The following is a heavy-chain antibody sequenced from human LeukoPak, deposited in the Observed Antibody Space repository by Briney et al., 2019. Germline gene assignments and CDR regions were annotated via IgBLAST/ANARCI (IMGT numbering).Heavy chain of an antibody. J-gene: IGHJ4*02. CDR1: VYSNGIRGLW. V-gene: IGHV2-70*11. D-gene: IGHD3-22*01. CDR2: IDWDDDK. Sequence: SGPALVKPTETPALTCTLAVYSNGIRGLWVSWIRQPPATPLVWLARIDWDDDKYYSTSLKTRLTISKDTSKKQVVLTMTNMDPVDTATYYCALINYDSRYFDYWSQGTLVTVSS. CDR3: ALINYDSRYFDY.